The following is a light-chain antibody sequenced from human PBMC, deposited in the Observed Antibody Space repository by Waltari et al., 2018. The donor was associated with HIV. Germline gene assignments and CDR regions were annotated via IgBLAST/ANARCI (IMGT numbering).Light chain of an antibody. V-gene: IGLV2-11*01. CDR2: DLL. CDR3: CSAAGKYTFV. J-gene: IGLJ1*01. CDR1: TKDVGAYNY. Sequence: QSALTQSRSVSGSPGQSITISCTGTTKDVGAYNYVSWYQQHPGRAPKLLIFDLLKRPSVVPDRFAGSKSCNPASLTISWLHADDDADYYFCSAAGKYTFVFGTGTKVTVL.